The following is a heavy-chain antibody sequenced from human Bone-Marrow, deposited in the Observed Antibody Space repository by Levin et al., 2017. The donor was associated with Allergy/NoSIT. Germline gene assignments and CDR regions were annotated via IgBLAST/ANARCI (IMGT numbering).Heavy chain of an antibody. CDR1: GFTFGFHA. CDR2: ISYDGSNY. J-gene: IGHJ3*02. V-gene: IGHV3-30*09. Sequence: LGGSLRLSCAGSGFTFGFHAIHWVRQAPGKGLDWVAVISYDGSNYHYTDSVKDRFAISRDNSKNTVFLQMNSLRLEETAVYYCVGVAVSPATWNGFDIWGQGTMVTVSS. D-gene: IGHD2-15*01. CDR3: VGVAVSPATWNGFDI.